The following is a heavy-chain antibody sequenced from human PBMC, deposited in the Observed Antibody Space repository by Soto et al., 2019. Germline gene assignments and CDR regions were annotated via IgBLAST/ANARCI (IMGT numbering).Heavy chain of an antibody. V-gene: IGHV3-30*18. J-gene: IGHJ4*02. CDR3: AKGWSYSGHYFDY. D-gene: IGHD1-26*01. CDR2: ISYAGSNK. Sequence: QVQLVESGGGVVQPGRSLRLSCAASGFTFSSYGMHWVRQAPGKGLEWVAVISYAGSNKYYADSVKGRFTISRDDSKNTLYLQMNSLRAEDTAVYYCAKGWSYSGHYFDYWGQGTLVTVSS. CDR1: GFTFSSYG.